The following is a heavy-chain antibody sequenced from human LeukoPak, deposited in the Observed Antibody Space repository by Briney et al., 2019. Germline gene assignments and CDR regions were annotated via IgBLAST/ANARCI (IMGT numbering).Heavy chain of an antibody. D-gene: IGHD1-14*01. CDR3: ARARNYYYYLDV. Sequence: SETLSLTCAVSGDSVSSGSYSWSWIRQPPGKGLEWIGYIFYRGSTSYNPSLKSRLTISAGSSKNQFSLRLSSVTAADTAVYYCARARNYYYYLDVWGQGTTVTVSS. J-gene: IGHJ6*02. CDR1: GDSVSSGSYS. V-gene: IGHV4-61*01. CDR2: IFYRGST.